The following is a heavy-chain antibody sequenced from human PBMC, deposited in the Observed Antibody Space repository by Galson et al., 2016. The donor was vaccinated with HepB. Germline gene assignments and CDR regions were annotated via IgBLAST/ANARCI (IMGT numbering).Heavy chain of an antibody. Sequence: ETLSLTCTVSGGSISGYYWSWIRQPPGKGLDWIGYFYYSGSTNYNPSLKSRVTISVDTSKNQFSLKLSSVTAADTAVYYCARAWYGSSWFLDAFDIWGQGTMVIVSS. CDR1: GGSISGYY. D-gene: IGHD6-13*01. CDR2: FYYSGST. V-gene: IGHV4-59*01. J-gene: IGHJ3*02. CDR3: ARAWYGSSWFLDAFDI.